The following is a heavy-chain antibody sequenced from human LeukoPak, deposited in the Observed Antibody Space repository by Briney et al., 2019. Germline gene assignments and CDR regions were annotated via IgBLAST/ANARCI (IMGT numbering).Heavy chain of an antibody. CDR3: AREVMTTVTENWFDP. J-gene: IGHJ5*02. CDR1: GFTFSDHY. V-gene: IGHV3-72*01. D-gene: IGHD4-11*01. Sequence: GGSLRLSCAASGFTFSDHYMDWVRQAPGKGLEWVGRTRNKANSYTTEYAASVKGRFTISRDDSKNSLYLQMNSLKTEDTAVYYCAREVMTTVTENWFDPWGQGTLVTVSS. CDR2: TRNKANSYTT.